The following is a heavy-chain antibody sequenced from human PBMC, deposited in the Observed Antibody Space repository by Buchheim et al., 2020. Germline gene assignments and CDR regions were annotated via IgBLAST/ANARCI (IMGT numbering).Heavy chain of an antibody. J-gene: IGHJ3*02. CDR2: IHPSDSDA. D-gene: IGHD6-13*01. V-gene: IGHV5-51*01. CDR1: GFSFISYW. Sequence: EVQLVQSGAEVKKPGESLRISCKGSGFSFISYWIGWVRQTPGKGLEWMGIIHPSDSDARYSPSFQGQVTFSADKSVSTAYLQWSSLRAADTAIYYRVRHLAADDAFEIWGQGT. CDR3: VRHLAADDAFEI.